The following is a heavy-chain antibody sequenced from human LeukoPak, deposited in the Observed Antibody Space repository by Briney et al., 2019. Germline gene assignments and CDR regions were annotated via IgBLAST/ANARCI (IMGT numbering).Heavy chain of an antibody. Sequence: PGGSLRLSCAASGFTFSSYSMNWVRQAPGKGLEWVSSISSSSSYIYYADSVKGRFTISRDNAKNSLYLQMNSLRAEDTAVYYCARDWDRRGWSNYAFDIWGQGTMVTVSS. CDR1: GFTFSSYS. CDR3: ARDWDRRGWSNYAFDI. CDR2: ISSSSSYI. D-gene: IGHD6-19*01. J-gene: IGHJ3*02. V-gene: IGHV3-21*01.